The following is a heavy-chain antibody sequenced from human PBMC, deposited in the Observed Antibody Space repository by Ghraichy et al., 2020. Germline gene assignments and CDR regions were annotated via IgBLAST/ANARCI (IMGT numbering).Heavy chain of an antibody. CDR3: ARLRVPRITSDAFDI. CDR2: IYYSGST. J-gene: IGHJ3*02. CDR1: GGSISSYY. Sequence: SETLSLTFTVSGGSISSYYWSWIRQPPGKGLEWIGYIYYSGSTNYNPSLKSRVTISVDTSKNQFSLKLSSVTAADTAVYYCARLRVPRITSDAFDIWGQGTMVTVSS. V-gene: IGHV4-59*01. D-gene: IGHD3-10*01.